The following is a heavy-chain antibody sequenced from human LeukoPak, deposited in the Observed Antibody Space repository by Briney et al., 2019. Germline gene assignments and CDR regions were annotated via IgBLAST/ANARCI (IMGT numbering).Heavy chain of an antibody. J-gene: IGHJ4*02. D-gene: IGHD3-10*01. CDR1: GFTFSSYA. V-gene: IGHV3-23*01. Sequence: GGSLRLSCAASGFTFSSYAMSWVRQAPGKGLEWVSAISGSGGSTYYADSVKGRFTISRDNSKNTLYLQMNSLRAEDTAVYYCARAVYRFGYFDYWGQGTLVTVSS. CDR3: ARAVYRFGYFDY. CDR2: ISGSGGST.